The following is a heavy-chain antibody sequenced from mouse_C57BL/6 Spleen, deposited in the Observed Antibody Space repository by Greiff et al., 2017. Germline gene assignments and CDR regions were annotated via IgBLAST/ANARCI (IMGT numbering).Heavy chain of an antibody. CDR1: GYTFTSYW. Sequence: VQLQQSGAELVMPGASVKLSCKASGYTFTSYWMHWVKQRPGQGLEWIGEIDPSDSYTNYNQKFKGKSTLTVDKSSSTAYMQLSSLTSEDSAVYYCAREGGSSPYAMDYWGQGTSVTVSS. CDR3: AREGGSSPYAMDY. J-gene: IGHJ4*01. V-gene: IGHV1-69*01. CDR2: IDPSDSYT. D-gene: IGHD1-1*01.